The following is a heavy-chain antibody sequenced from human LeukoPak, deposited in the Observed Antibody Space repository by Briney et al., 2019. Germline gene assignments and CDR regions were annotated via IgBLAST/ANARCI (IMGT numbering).Heavy chain of an antibody. CDR2: IYYNGNT. J-gene: IGHJ6*02. V-gene: IGHV4-59*01. CDR1: DGSINSYY. CDR3: ARGRSNYYGMDV. D-gene: IGHD1-26*01. Sequence: SETLSLTCSVSDGSINSYYWNWIRRPPGKGLEWLGYIYYNGNTNYSPSLKSRVTMSVDTSKNLFSLKVSSVTAADTAVYYCARGRSNYYGMDVWGQGTTVTVSS.